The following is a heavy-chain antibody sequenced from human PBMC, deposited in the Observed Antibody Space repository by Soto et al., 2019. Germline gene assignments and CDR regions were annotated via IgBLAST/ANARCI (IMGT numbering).Heavy chain of an antibody. V-gene: IGHV3-7*05. CDR2: IKEDGSEK. Sequence: ESGGGLVQPGGSQRLSCAASGFSFSSFWMSWVRQAPGKGLEWVAAIKEDGSEKNYVDSVRGRFTISRDNAKNSLYLQMNSLRADDTAVYYCARDFIWGQGSLVTVSS. CDR3: ARDFI. CDR1: GFSFSSFW. J-gene: IGHJ4*02.